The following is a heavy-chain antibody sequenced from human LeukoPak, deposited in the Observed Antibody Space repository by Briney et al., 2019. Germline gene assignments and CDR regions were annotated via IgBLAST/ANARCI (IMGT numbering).Heavy chain of an antibody. Sequence: ASVKVSCKASGYTFTSYGLSWVRQAPGQGLEWMGWISAYNGNTNYAQKLQGRVTMTTDTSTSTAYLELRSLRSDDTAVYYCARDHSSGSRWAFDIWGQGTMVTVSS. V-gene: IGHV1-18*01. CDR1: GYTFTSYG. CDR3: ARDHSSGSRWAFDI. J-gene: IGHJ3*02. D-gene: IGHD3-22*01. CDR2: ISAYNGNT.